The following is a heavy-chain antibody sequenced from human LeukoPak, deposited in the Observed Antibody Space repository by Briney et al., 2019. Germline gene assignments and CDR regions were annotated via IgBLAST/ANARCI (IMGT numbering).Heavy chain of an antibody. D-gene: IGHD6-19*01. Sequence: SETLSLTCTVSGGSISSYYWSWIRQPPGKGLEWIGYIYYSGSTNYNPSLKSRVTISVDTSKNQFSLKLSSVTAADTAVYYCARGPTRIAVAAPGWFDPWGQGTLVTVSS. CDR2: IYYSGST. J-gene: IGHJ5*02. CDR1: GGSISSYY. CDR3: ARGPTRIAVAAPGWFDP. V-gene: IGHV4-59*12.